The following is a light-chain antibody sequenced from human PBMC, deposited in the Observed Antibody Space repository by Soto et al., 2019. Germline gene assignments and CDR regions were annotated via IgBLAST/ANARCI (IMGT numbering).Light chain of an antibody. CDR3: LQYVGSPLT. CDR1: QSVGSF. Sequence: EIVLTQSPGTLSLSPGEIATLSCRASQSVGSFLAWYEQKPGQAPRLLIYDASNRATGIPDRFSGSGSGTDFPLTISTVESEDFAVYYCLQYVGSPLTFGGGTKVEIK. V-gene: IGKV3-20*01. J-gene: IGKJ4*01. CDR2: DAS.